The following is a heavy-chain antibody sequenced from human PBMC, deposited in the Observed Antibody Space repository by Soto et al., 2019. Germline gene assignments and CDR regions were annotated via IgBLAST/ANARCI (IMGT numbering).Heavy chain of an antibody. D-gene: IGHD2-15*01. J-gene: IGHJ6*02. CDR1: GFTFRSYG. V-gene: IGHV3-30*18. CDR2: ISNDGTNK. Sequence: PGGSLRLCCAASGFTFRSYGMHWVRQAPGKGLEWLAVISNDGTNKYLADSVKGRLTLSRDNSRNTLSLEINNLRPEDTAVYYCGKDTLDCSGGDCPLYYYYGMDVWGQGTTVTVSS. CDR3: GKDTLDCSGGDCPLYYYYGMDV.